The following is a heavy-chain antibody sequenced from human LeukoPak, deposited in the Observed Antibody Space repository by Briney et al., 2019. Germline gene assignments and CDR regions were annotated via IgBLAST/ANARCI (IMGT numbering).Heavy chain of an antibody. D-gene: IGHD4-17*01. CDR2: VYSGGRT. CDR1: GFTVSSNY. Sequence: GGSLRLSCAASGFTVSSNYMSWVRQAPGKGLEWVAVVYSGGRTYYADSVKGRFTISRDNSKNTLYLQMNSLRAEDTAVYYCAKDGTTVTTIYYHYYMDVWGKGTTVTISS. J-gene: IGHJ6*03. V-gene: IGHV3-53*05. CDR3: AKDGTTVTTIYYHYYMDV.